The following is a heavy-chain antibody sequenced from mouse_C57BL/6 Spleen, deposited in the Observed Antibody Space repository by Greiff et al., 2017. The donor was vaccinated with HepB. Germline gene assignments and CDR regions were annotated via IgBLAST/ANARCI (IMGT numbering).Heavy chain of an antibody. D-gene: IGHD1-1*01. Sequence: VQLQQSGPVLVKPGASVKMSCKASGYTFTDYYMNWVKQSHGKSLEWIGVINPYNGGTSYNQKFKGKATLTVDKSSSTAYMELNSLTSEDSAVYYCARDYYGSSSYYFDYWGQGTTLTVSS. J-gene: IGHJ2*01. V-gene: IGHV1-19*01. CDR3: ARDYYGSSSYYFDY. CDR1: GYTFTDYY. CDR2: INPYNGGT.